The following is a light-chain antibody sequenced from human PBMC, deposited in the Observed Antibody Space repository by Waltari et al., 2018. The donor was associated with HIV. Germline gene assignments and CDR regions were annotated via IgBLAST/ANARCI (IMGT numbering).Light chain of an antibody. V-gene: IGLV2-11*01. CDR3: CSYAGSYTFVV. Sequence: QSALTQPRSVSGSPGQSVTISCTGTSSAVGGYNYVSCYQQHPGKAPKLMIYDVSKRPSGGPGRCSGSKSGNTASLTISGRQADDEAEYHCCSYAGSYTFVVFGGGTKLIVL. CDR2: DVS. CDR1: SSAVGGYNY. J-gene: IGLJ2*01.